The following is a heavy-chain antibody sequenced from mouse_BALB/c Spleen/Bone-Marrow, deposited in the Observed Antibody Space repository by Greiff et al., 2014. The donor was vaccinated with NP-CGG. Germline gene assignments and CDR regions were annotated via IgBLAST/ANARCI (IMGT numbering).Heavy chain of an antibody. CDR2: IDPANGNT. D-gene: IGHD1-1*01. Sequence: EVQRVESGAELVKPGATVKLSCTASGFNIKDTYMHWVKQRPEQGLEWIGRIDPANGNTKYDPKFQGKATITADTSSNTAYLQLSSLTSEDTAVYYCARYCYSSSYFDYWGQGTTLTVSS. V-gene: IGHV14-3*02. CDR1: GFNIKDTY. CDR3: ARYCYSSSYFDY. J-gene: IGHJ2*01.